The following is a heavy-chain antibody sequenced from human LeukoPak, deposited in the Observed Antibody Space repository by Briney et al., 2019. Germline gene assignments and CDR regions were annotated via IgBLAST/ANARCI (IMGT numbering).Heavy chain of an antibody. D-gene: IGHD3-9*01. CDR2: INHSGST. CDR3: ARDGYYDILTGYSYFDY. CDR1: GGSFSGYY. V-gene: IGHV4-34*01. Sequence: PSETLSLTCAVYGGSFSGYYWSWIRQPPGKGLEWIGEINHSGSTNYNPSLKSRVTISVDTSKNQFSLKLSSVTAADTAVYYCARDGYYDILTGYSYFDYWGQGTLVTVSS. J-gene: IGHJ4*02.